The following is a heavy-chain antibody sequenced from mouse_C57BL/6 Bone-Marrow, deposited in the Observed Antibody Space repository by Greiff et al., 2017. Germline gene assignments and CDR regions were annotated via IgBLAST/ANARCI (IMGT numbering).Heavy chain of an antibody. CDR3: AKKATSYYDYEFAY. V-gene: IGHV2-4*01. CDR2: IWSGGST. Sequence: QVQLQQSGPGLVQPSQSLSITCTVSGFSLTSYGVHWVRQPPGKGLEWLGVIWSGGSTDYNAAFISRLSISKDNSKSQVFFKMNSLQADDTAIYXCAKKATSYYDYEFAYWGQGTLVTVSA. J-gene: IGHJ3*01. D-gene: IGHD2-4*01. CDR1: GFSLTSYG.